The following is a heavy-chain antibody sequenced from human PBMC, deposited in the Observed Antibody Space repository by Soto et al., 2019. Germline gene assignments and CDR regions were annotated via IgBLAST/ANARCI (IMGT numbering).Heavy chain of an antibody. CDR3: ARSLYSGSYTNWFDP. D-gene: IGHD1-26*01. V-gene: IGHV4-59*01. CDR2: IYYSGST. Sequence: SETLSLTCTVSGGSISSYYWSWIRQPPGKGLEYIGYIYYSGSTNYNPSLKSRVTISVDTSKKQFSLKLSSVTAADTAVYYCARSLYSGSYTNWFDPWGQGTLVTVSS. CDR1: GGSISSYY. J-gene: IGHJ5*02.